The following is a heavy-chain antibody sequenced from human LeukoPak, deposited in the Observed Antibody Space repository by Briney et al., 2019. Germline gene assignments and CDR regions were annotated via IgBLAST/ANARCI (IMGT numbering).Heavy chain of an antibody. CDR1: GYNFTDYW. V-gene: IGHV5-51*01. CDR3: ARLEEDLTLGVAGYWFVP. J-gene: IGHJ5*02. CDR2: IFPGGSNI. Sequence: GESLKISCRGSGYNFTDYWIGWVRQMPGKGLEWMGVIFPGGSNIKYNPSLEGQVTISADRSTSTAYLQWNFLKASDTAMYYCARLEEDLTLGVAGYWFVPWGQGTLVTVSS. D-gene: IGHD3-16*01.